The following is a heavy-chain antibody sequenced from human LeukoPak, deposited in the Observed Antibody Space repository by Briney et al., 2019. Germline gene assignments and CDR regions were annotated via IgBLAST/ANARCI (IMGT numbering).Heavy chain of an antibody. CDR1: GFTFSSYA. D-gene: IGHD3-22*01. Sequence: GGSLRLSCAASGFTFSSYAMHWVRQAPGKGLEWVAVISYDGSNKYYADSVKGRFTISRDNAKNSLYLQMNSLRAEDTAVYYCARDCSSYYYDSSGYSDYWGQGTLVTVSS. CDR3: ARDCSSYYYDSSGYSDY. CDR2: ISYDGSNK. V-gene: IGHV3-30-3*01. J-gene: IGHJ4*02.